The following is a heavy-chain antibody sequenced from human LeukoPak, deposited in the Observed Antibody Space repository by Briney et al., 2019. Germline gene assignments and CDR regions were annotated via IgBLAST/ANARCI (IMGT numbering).Heavy chain of an antibody. CDR3: ARREGEQLPLG. J-gene: IGHJ4*02. Sequence: PSETLSLTCTVSGGSISSSSYYWGWIRQPPGKGLEWIGSIYYSGSTYYNPSLKSRVTISVDTSKNQFSLKLSSVTAADTAVYYCARREGEQLPLGWGQGTLVTVSS. CDR2: IYYSGST. V-gene: IGHV4-39*01. CDR1: GGSISSSSYY. D-gene: IGHD6-6*01.